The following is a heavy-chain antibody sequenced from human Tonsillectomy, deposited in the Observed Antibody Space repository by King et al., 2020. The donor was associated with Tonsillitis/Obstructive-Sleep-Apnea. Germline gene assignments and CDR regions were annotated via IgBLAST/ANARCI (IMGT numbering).Heavy chain of an antibody. J-gene: IGHJ6*02. CDR1: GCTFSSYA. Sequence: QLVQSGGGVVQPGRSLRLSCAASGCTFSSYAMHWVRQAPGKGLEWVAVISYDGTNEYYADSVKGRFTISRDNSKNTLYLQVNSLRAEDTAVYYCARGFSATIDYIMDVWGQGTTVTVSS. CDR2: ISYDGTNE. CDR3: ARGFSATIDYIMDV. D-gene: IGHD5-12*01. V-gene: IGHV3-30*04.